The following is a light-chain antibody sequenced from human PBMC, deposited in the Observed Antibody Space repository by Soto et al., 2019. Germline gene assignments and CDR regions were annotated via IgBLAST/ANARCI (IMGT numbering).Light chain of an antibody. CDR3: QQYDGSPRT. V-gene: IGKV3-20*01. Sequence: EIVMTQSPATLSVSPGERVTLSCRASQSINNKVAWYQQKPGQAPRLLIYGASSRATGIPDRFTGSGSGTDFTLTISRLEPEDFAVYYCQQYDGSPRTFGQGTKVDIK. CDR2: GAS. CDR1: QSINNK. J-gene: IGKJ1*01.